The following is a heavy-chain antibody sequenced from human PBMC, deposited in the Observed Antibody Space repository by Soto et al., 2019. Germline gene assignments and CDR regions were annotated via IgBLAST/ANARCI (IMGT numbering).Heavy chain of an antibody. CDR1: GFTFSRFS. V-gene: IGHV3-48*02. D-gene: IGHD3-3*01. CDR3: ARGDDFSYFDP. Sequence: VLLVESGGGLVQPGGSLRLSCVGSGFTFSRFSMNWVRQAPGKGLEWISHISGSGYTKYYADSVRGRFDISRDNANKSLYLQMNSLRDDDTAVYYCARGDDFSYFDPWGQGSLVTVSS. CDR2: ISGSGYTK. J-gene: IGHJ5*02.